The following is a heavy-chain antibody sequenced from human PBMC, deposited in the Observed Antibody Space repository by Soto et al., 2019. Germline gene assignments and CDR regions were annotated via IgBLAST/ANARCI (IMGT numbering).Heavy chain of an antibody. J-gene: IGHJ4*02. V-gene: IGHV1-18*01. CDR1: GYTFTSYG. Sequence: QVQLVQSGAEVKKPGASVKVSCKASGYTFTSYGISWVRQAPGQGLEWMGWISAYNGNTNYAQKLQGRVTMTTDTAMSTAYMELRSLRSDDTAVYYCARDPYGYSGYDPRPRFDYWGQGTLVTVSS. CDR3: ARDPYGYSGYDPRPRFDY. CDR2: ISAYNGNT. D-gene: IGHD5-12*01.